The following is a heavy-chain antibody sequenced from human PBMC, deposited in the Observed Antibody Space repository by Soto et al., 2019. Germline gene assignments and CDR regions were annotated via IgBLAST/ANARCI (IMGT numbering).Heavy chain of an antibody. D-gene: IGHD2-21*01. CDR3: ARTRAATDSLYWFDP. J-gene: IGHJ5*02. CDR2: IIPILNIA. CDR1: GGTFSSYP. Sequence: QVQLVQSGAEVKKPGSSVKVSCKASGGTFSSYPISWVRQAPGQGLEWMGRIIPILNIANYAQKFQGRVTVTADKSTNTAYMELSSLRSEDTAVYYCARTRAATDSLYWFDPWGQGTLVTVSS. V-gene: IGHV1-69*02.